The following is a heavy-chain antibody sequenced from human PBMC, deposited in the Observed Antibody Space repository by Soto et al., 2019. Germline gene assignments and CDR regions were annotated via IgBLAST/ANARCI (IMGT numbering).Heavy chain of an antibody. Sequence: LSLTCAVYGGSFSGYYWSWIRQPPGKGLEWIGEINHSGSTNYNPSLKSRVTISVDTSKNQFSLKLSSVTAADTAVYYCARGYCSGGSCYYAGWFDPWGQGTLVTVSS. J-gene: IGHJ5*02. CDR1: GGSFSGYY. CDR3: ARGYCSGGSCYYAGWFDP. CDR2: INHSGST. V-gene: IGHV4-34*01. D-gene: IGHD2-15*01.